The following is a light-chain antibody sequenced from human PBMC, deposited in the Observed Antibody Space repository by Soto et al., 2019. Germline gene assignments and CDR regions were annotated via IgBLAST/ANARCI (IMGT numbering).Light chain of an antibody. V-gene: IGKV1-5*03. CDR2: KAS. Sequence: DIQMTQSPSTLSGSVGDRVTITCRASQTISSWLAWYQQKPGKAPKLLIYKASTLKSGVPSRFSGSGSGTEFTLTISSLQPEDFATYYCQQVNSYPFTFGGGTKVDIK. CDR3: QQVNSYPFT. J-gene: IGKJ4*01. CDR1: QTISSW.